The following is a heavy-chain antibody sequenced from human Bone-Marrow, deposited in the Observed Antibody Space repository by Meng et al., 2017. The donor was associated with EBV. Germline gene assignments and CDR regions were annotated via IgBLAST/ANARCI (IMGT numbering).Heavy chain of an antibody. V-gene: IGHV3-74*01. CDR1: GINLSSYW. Sequence: EVQAVSAGGGLFAPGVSLSPPFAASGINLSSYWVHWVRQVPGKGLVWVSRINEDGSVINYADSVKGRFFISRDNAKNIVYLQMNNLRTEDTAVYYCAKDCFGDKNSWGQGTLVTVSS. CDR2: INEDGSVI. J-gene: IGHJ4*02. CDR3: AKDCFGDKNS. D-gene: IGHD2-21*01.